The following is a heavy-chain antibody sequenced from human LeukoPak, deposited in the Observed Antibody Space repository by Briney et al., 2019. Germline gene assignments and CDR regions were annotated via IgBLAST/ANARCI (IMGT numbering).Heavy chain of an antibody. CDR1: GGSISSYY. CDR3: ARLHESDYYDSSGYLDY. V-gene: IGHV4-59*01. Sequence: TSETLSLTCTVSGGSISSYYWSWIRQSPGKGLEWIGYIYYSGSTNYNPSLKSRVTISVDTSKNQFSLKLSSVTAADTAVYYCARLHESDYYDSSGYLDYWGQGTLVTVSS. CDR2: IYYSGST. D-gene: IGHD3-22*01. J-gene: IGHJ4*02.